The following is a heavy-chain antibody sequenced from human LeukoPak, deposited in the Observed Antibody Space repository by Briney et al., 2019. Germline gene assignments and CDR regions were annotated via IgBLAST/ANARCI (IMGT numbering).Heavy chain of an antibody. J-gene: IGHJ4*02. CDR3: ATYRQVLLPFES. Sequence: GGSLRLSCTASGFTVSGNYMNWVRQAPGKGLEWVSVVYTDGNIYYADSVKGRFTISKDNSKNTVDLLMNNVRAEDTALYYCATYRQVLLPFESWGQGTLVTVSS. V-gene: IGHV3-53*01. D-gene: IGHD2-8*02. CDR1: GFTVSGNY. CDR2: VYTDGNI.